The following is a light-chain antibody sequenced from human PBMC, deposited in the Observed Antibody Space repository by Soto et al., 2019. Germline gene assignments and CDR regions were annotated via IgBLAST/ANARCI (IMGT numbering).Light chain of an antibody. J-gene: IGKJ1*01. CDR3: QQYNSYWT. CDR2: DAS. Sequence: IQLTQSPSSLPVSVGDRVTITCRASQGISSALAWYQQKPGKAPKLLIYDASSLESGVPSRFSGRGSGTEFTLTISSLQPDDFATYYCQQYNSYWTFGQGTKVDIK. CDR1: QGISSA. V-gene: IGKV1-13*02.